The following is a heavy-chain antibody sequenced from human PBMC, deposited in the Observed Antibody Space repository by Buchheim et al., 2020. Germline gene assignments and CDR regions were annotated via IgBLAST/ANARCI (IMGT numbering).Heavy chain of an antibody. Sequence: QVQLVQSGAEVKKPGASVKVSCKASGYTFTSYYMHWVRQAPGQGLEWMGIINPSGGSKSYAQKFQGRVTMTRDTSTRTVHMELSSLRSEDTAVYYCAREYDLIVVGPNNWFDPWGQGTL. V-gene: IGHV1-46*03. D-gene: IGHD3-22*01. J-gene: IGHJ5*02. CDR2: INPSGGSK. CDR3: AREYDLIVVGPNNWFDP. CDR1: GYTFTSYY.